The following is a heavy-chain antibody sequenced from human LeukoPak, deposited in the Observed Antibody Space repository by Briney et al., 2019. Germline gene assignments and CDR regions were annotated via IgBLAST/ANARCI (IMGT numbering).Heavy chain of an antibody. J-gene: IGHJ4*02. Sequence: GGSLRLSCAASGFTLSSHGMHWVRQAPGKGLEWVAGMWYDGSKEDYADSVKGRFTISRGMSKNTLNLQMNSLRVEDTAMFYCARDLSFGSLDFRGQGTLVTVSS. D-gene: IGHD1-26*01. V-gene: IGHV3-33*01. CDR1: GFTLSSHG. CDR2: MWYDGSKE. CDR3: ARDLSFGSLDF.